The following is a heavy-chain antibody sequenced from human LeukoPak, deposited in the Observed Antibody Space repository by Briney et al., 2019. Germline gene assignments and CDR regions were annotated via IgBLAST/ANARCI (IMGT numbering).Heavy chain of an antibody. Sequence: LSETLSLTCAVYGGSFSGYYWSWIRQPPGKGLEWIGEINHSGSTNYNPSLKSRVTISVDTSKNQFSLKLSSVTAADTAVYYCARGVRIAVAHPHLDYWGLGSLVTVSS. CDR1: GGSFSGYY. CDR2: INHSGST. CDR3: ARGVRIAVAHPHLDY. D-gene: IGHD6-19*01. J-gene: IGHJ4*02. V-gene: IGHV4-34*01.